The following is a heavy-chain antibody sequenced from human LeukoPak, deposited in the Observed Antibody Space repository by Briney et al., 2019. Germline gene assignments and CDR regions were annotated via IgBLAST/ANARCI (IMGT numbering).Heavy chain of an antibody. CDR3: ARASSRGYSYGQVY. CDR2: ISSSSSHT. Sequence: PGGSLRLSCAASGFTFSDYYMSWVRQAPGQGLEWVSYISSSSSHTNYADSVKGRFTISRDNAKNSLYLQMNSLRAEDTAVYYCARASSRGYSYGQVYWGERTLVTVSS. J-gene: IGHJ4*02. D-gene: IGHD5-18*01. V-gene: IGHV3-11*05. CDR1: GFTFSDYY.